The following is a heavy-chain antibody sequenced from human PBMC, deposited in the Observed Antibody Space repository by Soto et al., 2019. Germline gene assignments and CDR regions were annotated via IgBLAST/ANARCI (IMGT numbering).Heavy chain of an antibody. V-gene: IGHV2-5*01. D-gene: IGHD5-18*01. CDR3: VNCSDSSPSDY. CDR2: IYWNDDK. Sequence: SGPTLVNPTQTLTLTCTFSGFSLSTYGMGVGWIRQPPGKAPEWLALIYWNDDKRYSPSLKSRLTIAKDTSKNLVVLTMTNVDPVDAASYYWVNCSDSSPSDYWGQGTLVTVSS. CDR1: GFSLSTYGMG. J-gene: IGHJ4*02.